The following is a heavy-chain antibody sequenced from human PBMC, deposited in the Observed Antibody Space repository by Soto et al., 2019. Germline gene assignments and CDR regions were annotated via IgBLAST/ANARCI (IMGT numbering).Heavy chain of an antibody. D-gene: IGHD2-2*01. J-gene: IGHJ6*02. CDR1: GVSISSSSDY. CDR3: AMGPYIVVVPAADYYYYYGMDV. Sequence: SETLSLSWPVSGVSISSSSDYWGWIRQPPGKGLEWIGSIYYSGSTYYNPSLKSRVTISVDTSKNQFSLKLSSVTAADTAVYYCAMGPYIVVVPAADYYYYYGMDVWGQGTTVTVSS. V-gene: IGHV4-39*01. CDR2: IYYSGST.